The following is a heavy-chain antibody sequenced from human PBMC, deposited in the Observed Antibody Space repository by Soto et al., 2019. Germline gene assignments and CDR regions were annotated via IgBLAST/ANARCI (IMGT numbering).Heavy chain of an antibody. V-gene: IGHV4-34*01. Sequence: SETLSLTCAVYGGSFSGYYWSWIRQPPGKGLEWIGEINHSGSTNYNPSLKSRVTISVDTSKNQFSLKLSSVTAADTAVYYFARGGSYYDILTGRRNFDYWGQGTLVTVSS. CDR3: ARGGSYYDILTGRRNFDY. J-gene: IGHJ4*02. CDR1: GGSFSGYY. CDR2: INHSGST. D-gene: IGHD3-9*01.